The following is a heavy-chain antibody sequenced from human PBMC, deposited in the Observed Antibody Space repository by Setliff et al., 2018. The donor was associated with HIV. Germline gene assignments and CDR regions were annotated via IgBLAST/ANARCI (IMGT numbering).Heavy chain of an antibody. Sequence: PGGSLRLSCAASGFTFSSYSMNWVRQAPGKGLEWVSYISSSSSTRYYADSVKGRFTISRDNAKNTLYLQMNGLSAEDTAVYYCARDRFRGGVGTGLAEYWGQGTVVTVSS. D-gene: IGHD3-16*01. CDR2: ISSSSSTR. J-gene: IGHJ4*02. V-gene: IGHV3-48*04. CDR1: GFTFSSYS. CDR3: ARDRFRGGVGTGLAEY.